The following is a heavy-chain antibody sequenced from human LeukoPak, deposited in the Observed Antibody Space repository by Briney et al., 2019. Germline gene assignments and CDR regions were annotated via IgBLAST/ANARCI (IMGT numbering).Heavy chain of an antibody. J-gene: IGHJ6*03. V-gene: IGHV4-61*05. D-gene: IGHD2-2*01. CDR3: ARVSSGIVVVPAARANYYYYYMDV. Sequence: SETLSLTCTVSGGSISSSSYYWGWIRQPPGKGLGWIGYIYYSGSTNYNPSLKSRVTISVDTSKNQFSLKLSSVTAADTAVYYCARVSSGIVVVPAARANYYYYYMDVWGKGTTVTVSS. CDR2: IYYSGST. CDR1: GGSISSSSYY.